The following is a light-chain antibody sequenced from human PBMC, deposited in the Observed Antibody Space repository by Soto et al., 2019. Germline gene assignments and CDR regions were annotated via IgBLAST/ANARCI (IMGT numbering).Light chain of an antibody. CDR1: QTISSW. V-gene: IGKV1-5*03. J-gene: IGKJ1*01. CDR2: KAS. CDR3: QHSKSYSEA. Sequence: DIQMTQSPSTLSGSVGDRVTITCRASQTISSWLAWYQQKPGKAPKLLIYKASTLKSGVPSRFSGSGSGTEFTLTISSLQPDDFAPYYFQHSKSYSEAFGQGTKVELK.